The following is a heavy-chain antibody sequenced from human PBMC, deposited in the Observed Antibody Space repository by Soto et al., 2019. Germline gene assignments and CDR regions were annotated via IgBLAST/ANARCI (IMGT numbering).Heavy chain of an antibody. J-gene: IGHJ6*02. D-gene: IGHD1-26*01. CDR3: AKVGTDYYYGMDV. CDR2: ISYDGSNK. Sequence: GGSLRLSCAASGFTFSSYGMHWVRQAPGKGLEWVAVISYDGSNKYYADSVKGRFTISRDNSKNTLYLQMNSLRAEDTAVYYCAKVGTDYYYGMDVWGQGTTVTVSS. CDR1: GFTFSSYG. V-gene: IGHV3-30*18.